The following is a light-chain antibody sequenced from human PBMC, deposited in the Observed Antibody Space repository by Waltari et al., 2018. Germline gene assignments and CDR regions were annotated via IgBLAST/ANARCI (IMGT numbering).Light chain of an antibody. V-gene: IGLV1-36*01. CDR1: SSNIGNNA. Sequence: QSVLTQPPSVSEAPGQRVSISCSGSSSNIGNNAVSWYRQVPGQAPNLLIFCDKRVPSGISDHFRCTKSGTFASLVISGLQSGDEAHYYCASWDDSLNGWVFGGGTKVTVL. CDR3: ASWDDSLNGWV. J-gene: IGLJ3*02. CDR2: CDK.